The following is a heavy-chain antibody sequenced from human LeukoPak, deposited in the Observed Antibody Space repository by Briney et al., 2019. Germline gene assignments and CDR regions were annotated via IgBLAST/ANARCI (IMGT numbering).Heavy chain of an antibody. CDR3: AKDPAGIAVAGDY. CDR2: ISYDGSNK. J-gene: IGHJ4*02. CDR1: GFTFGSYG. Sequence: GGSLRLSCAASGFTFGSYGMHWVRQAPGKGLEWVAVISYDGSNKYYADSVKGRFTISRDNSKNTLYLQMNSLRAEDTAVYYCAKDPAGIAVAGDYWGQGTLVTVSS. D-gene: IGHD6-19*01. V-gene: IGHV3-30*18.